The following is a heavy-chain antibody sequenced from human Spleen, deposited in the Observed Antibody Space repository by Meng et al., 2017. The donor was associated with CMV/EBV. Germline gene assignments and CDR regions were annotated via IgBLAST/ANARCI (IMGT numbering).Heavy chain of an antibody. CDR3: AREWEAATSGGFDY. CDR1: GFTFSSYA. CDR2: INSDGSST. J-gene: IGHJ4*02. V-gene: IGHV3-74*01. Sequence: GESLKISCAASGFTFSSYAMHWVRQAPGKGLVWVSRINSDGSSTRYADSVKGRFTISRDNAKNTLYLQMNSLRAEDTAVYYCAREWEAATSGGFDYWGQGTLVTVSS. D-gene: IGHD5-12*01.